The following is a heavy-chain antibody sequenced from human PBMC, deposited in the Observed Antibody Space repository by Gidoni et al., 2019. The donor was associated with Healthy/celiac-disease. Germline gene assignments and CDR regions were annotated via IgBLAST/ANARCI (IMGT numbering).Heavy chain of an antibody. CDR3: ARDNGSGSYLEFLGAFDI. Sequence: QVQLVESGGGVVQPGRSLRLSCAASGFTFSSYAMHWVRQAPGKGLEWVAVISYDGSNKYYADSVKGRFTISRDNSKNTLYLQMNSLRAEDTAVYYCARDNGSGSYLEFLGAFDIWGQGTMVTVSS. V-gene: IGHV3-30-3*01. D-gene: IGHD3-10*01. CDR2: ISYDGSNK. J-gene: IGHJ3*02. CDR1: GFTFSSYA.